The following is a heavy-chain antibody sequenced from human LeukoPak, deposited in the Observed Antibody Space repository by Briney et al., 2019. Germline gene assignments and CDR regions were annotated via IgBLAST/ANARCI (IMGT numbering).Heavy chain of an antibody. CDR2: IYPGDSDT. CDR3: ARQSCSSTSCYNPYTDYYMDV. D-gene: IGHD2-2*02. CDR1: GYSFTSYW. V-gene: IGHV5-51*01. J-gene: IGHJ6*03. Sequence: GESLKISCKGSGYSFTSYWIGWVRQMPGKGLEWMGIIYPGDSDTRYSPSFQGQVTISADKSISTAYLQWSSLKAPDTAMYYCARQSCSSTSCYNPYTDYYMDVWGKGTTVTVSS.